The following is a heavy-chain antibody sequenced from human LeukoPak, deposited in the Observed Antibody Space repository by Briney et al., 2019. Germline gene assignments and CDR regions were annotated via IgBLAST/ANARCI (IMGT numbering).Heavy chain of an antibody. V-gene: IGHV4-39*01. J-gene: IGHJ1*01. CDR3: ARHSAMTTGYFQL. CDR2: IYYSGST. CDR1: GGSISSYY. D-gene: IGHD4-17*01. Sequence: PSETLSLTCTVSGGSISSYYWGWIRQPPEKGLEWIGSIYYSGSTYYTPSLKSRLTISVDTSKNQFSLKLTSVTAADTAVYYCARHSAMTTGYFQLWGQGTLVTVSS.